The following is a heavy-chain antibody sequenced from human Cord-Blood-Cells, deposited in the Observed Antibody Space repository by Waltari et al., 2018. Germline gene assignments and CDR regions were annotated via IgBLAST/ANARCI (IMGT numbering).Heavy chain of an antibody. J-gene: IGHJ4*02. D-gene: IGHD6-13*01. CDR1: GFTFSSYG. CDR3: AKVVDLEAAADY. Sequence: QVQLVESVGGVVQPGRSLRLSCAASGFTFSSYGMHWVRQAPGKGLEWVAVISYDGSKKYYADSVKGRFTISRDNSKNTLYLQMNSLRAEDTAVYYCAKVVDLEAAADYWGQGTLVTVSS. V-gene: IGHV3-30*18. CDR2: ISYDGSKK.